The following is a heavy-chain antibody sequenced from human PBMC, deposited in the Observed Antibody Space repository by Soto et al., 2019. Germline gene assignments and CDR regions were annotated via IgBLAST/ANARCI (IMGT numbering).Heavy chain of an antibody. CDR2: ISYDGSNK. D-gene: IGHD3-9*01. J-gene: IGHJ3*02. CDR3: AKDRDYDILTGFKNDAFDI. Sequence: QVQLVESGGGVVQPGRSLRLSCAASGFTFSSYGMHWVRQAPGKGLEWVAVISYDGSNKYYADSVKGRFTISRDNSKNTLYLQMNSLRAEDTAVYYCAKDRDYDILTGFKNDAFDIWGQGTMVTVSS. CDR1: GFTFSSYG. V-gene: IGHV3-30*18.